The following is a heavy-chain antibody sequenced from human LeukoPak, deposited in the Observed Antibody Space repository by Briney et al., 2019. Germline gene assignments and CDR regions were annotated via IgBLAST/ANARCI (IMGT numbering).Heavy chain of an antibody. CDR1: GDSVSSNSAA. CDR2: TYYRSKWYN. D-gene: IGHD2-2*01. V-gene: IGHV6-1*01. Sequence: SQTLSLTCAISGDSVSSNSAAWNWIRQSPSRGLEWLGRTYYRSKWYNDYAVSVKSRITINPDTSKNQFSLQLNSVTPEDTAVYYCARDSCSSTSCYHTPHYYYGMDVWGLGTTVTVSS. CDR3: ARDSCSSTSCYHTPHYYYGMDV. J-gene: IGHJ6*02.